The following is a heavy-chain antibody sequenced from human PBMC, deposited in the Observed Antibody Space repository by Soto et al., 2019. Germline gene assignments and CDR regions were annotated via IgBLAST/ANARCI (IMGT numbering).Heavy chain of an antibody. CDR2: MYYSGNT. Sequence: QVQLQESGPGLVKPSETLSLTCTVSGGSISNFYWSWIRQSPGKGLEWIGYGYMYYSGNTNYNPSLASRVTTSVDTHKNQISLQLTSVTAEDTGLYYCARGSIYTDTATALDVWGPGTMVTVSS. CDR3: ARGSIYTDTATALDV. J-gene: IGHJ3*01. CDR1: GGSISNFY. V-gene: IGHV4-59*01. D-gene: IGHD2-21*02.